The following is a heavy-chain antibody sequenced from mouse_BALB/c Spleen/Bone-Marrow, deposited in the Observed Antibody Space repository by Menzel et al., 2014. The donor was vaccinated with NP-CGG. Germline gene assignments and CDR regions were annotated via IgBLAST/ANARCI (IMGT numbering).Heavy chain of an antibody. CDR2: ISDGGSST. CDR3: ARQDYYGGSYRYFDV. Sequence: EAERVGSGVNLVKPGGSLKLSCAASVFTFSDYFMYWVRQTPEKRLEWVATISDGGSSTYYPDSVKGRFTISRDNAKNDLYLKMSSLKSESIGMYYCARQDYYGGSYRYFDVLDAATTTTISS. V-gene: IGHV5-4*02. CDR1: VFTFSDYF. D-gene: IGHD1-1*01. J-gene: IGHJ1*01.